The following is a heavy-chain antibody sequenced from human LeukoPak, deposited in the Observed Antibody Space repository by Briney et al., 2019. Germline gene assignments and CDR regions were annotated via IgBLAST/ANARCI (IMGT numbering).Heavy chain of an antibody. CDR3: ARDPYYPNMVRGVIINP. CDR1: GFTFDDYG. Sequence: GGSLRLSCAASGFTFDDYGMSWVRQAPGKGLEWVSGINWNGGSTGYADSVKGRFTISRDNAKNSLYLQMNSLRAEDTALYYCARDPYYPNMVRGVIINPWGQGTLVTVSS. D-gene: IGHD3-10*01. J-gene: IGHJ5*02. V-gene: IGHV3-20*04. CDR2: INWNGGST.